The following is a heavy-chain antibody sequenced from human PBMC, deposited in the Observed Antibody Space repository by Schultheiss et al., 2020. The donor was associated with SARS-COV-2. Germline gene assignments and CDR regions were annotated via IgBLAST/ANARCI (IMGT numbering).Heavy chain of an antibody. D-gene: IGHD3-10*01. CDR2: ISGSGGST. CDR3: ARDTGGFGGFGY. CDR1: GFTFSSYA. Sequence: GESLKISCAASGFTFSSYAMSWVRQAPGKGLEWVSAISGSGGSTYYADSVKGRFTISRDNSKNTLYLQMNSLRAEDTAVYYCARDTGGFGGFGYWGQGTLVTVSS. J-gene: IGHJ4*02. V-gene: IGHV3-23*01.